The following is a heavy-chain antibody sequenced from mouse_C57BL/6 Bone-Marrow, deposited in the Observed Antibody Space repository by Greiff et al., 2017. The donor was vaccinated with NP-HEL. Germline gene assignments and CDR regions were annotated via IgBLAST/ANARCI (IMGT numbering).Heavy chain of an antibody. J-gene: IGHJ1*03. CDR2: ILPSIGRT. Sequence: VQLQQSGSELRSPGSSVKLSCKDFDSEVFPIAYMSWVRQKPGHGFEWIGGILPSIGRTIYGEKFEDKATLDADTLSNTAYLELNSLTSEDSAIDYCARHRDDGSSSLDVWGTGTTVTVSS. CDR1: DSEVFPIAY. D-gene: IGHD1-1*01. CDR3: ARHRDDGSSSLDV. V-gene: IGHV15-2*01.